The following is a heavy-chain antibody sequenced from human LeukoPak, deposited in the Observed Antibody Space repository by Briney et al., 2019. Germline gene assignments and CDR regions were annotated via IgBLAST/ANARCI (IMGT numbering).Heavy chain of an antibody. V-gene: IGHV3-21*01. D-gene: IGHD3-22*01. CDR3: AGAYYYDSSPIDY. CDR1: GFTFSSYS. Sequence: GGSLTLSCAPSGFTFSSYSMNWVRQAPGKGLEWVSSISSSSSYIYYADSVKGRFTISRHNAKNSLYLQMNSLRAEDTAVYYCAGAYYYDSSPIDYWGQGTLVTVSS. J-gene: IGHJ4*02. CDR2: ISSSSSYI.